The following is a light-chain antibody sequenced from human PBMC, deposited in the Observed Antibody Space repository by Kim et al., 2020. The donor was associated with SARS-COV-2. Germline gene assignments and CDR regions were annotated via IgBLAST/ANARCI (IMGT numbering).Light chain of an antibody. J-gene: IGKJ2*01. CDR2: GAS. Sequence: VSQGERAPLSCRATQGVRRNLAWYQQKPGPAPSLLIYGASTRATGVPARFSGSGSGTDFTLTISRLQSEDFALYYCQQYNYWPPGTFGQGTKLEI. V-gene: IGKV3-15*01. CDR3: QQYNYWPPGT. CDR1: QGVRRN.